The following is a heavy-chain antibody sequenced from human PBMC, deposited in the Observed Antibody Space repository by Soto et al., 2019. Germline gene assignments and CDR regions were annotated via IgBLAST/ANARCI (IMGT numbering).Heavy chain of an antibody. CDR2: ISGSGGST. CDR3: AKDLFIVVVTAALFDY. D-gene: IGHD2-21*02. CDR1: GFTFSSYA. V-gene: IGHV3-23*01. Sequence: VGSLRLSCAASGFTFSSYAMSWVRQAPGKGLEWVSAISGSGGSTYYADSVKGRFTISRDNSKNTLYLQMNSLRAEDTAVYYCAKDLFIVVVTAALFDYWGQGTLVTVSS. J-gene: IGHJ4*02.